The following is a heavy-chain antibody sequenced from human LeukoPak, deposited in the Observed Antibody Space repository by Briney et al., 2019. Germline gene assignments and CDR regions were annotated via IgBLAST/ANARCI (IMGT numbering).Heavy chain of an antibody. CDR1: GGSISSSSYY. V-gene: IGHV4-39*01. J-gene: IGHJ4*02. CDR2: IYCSGST. Sequence: PSETLSLTCTVSGGSISSSSYYWGWIRQPPGKGLEWIGSIYCSGSTYYNPSLKSRVTISVDTSKNQFSLKLSSVTAADTAVYYCARQSVWSKYFDYWGQGTLVTVSS. CDR3: ARQSVWSKYFDY. D-gene: IGHD2-21*01.